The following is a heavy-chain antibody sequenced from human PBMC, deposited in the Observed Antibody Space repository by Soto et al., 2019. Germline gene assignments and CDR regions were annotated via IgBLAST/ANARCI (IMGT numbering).Heavy chain of an antibody. D-gene: IGHD3-9*01. J-gene: IGHJ4*02. CDR2: IKQDGSEK. CDR3: ARDGALLRYFDWSPPPFDY. V-gene: IGHV3-7*01. Sequence: GGSLRLSCAASGFTFSSYWMSWVRQAPGKGLEWVANIKQDGSEKYYVDSVKGRFTISRDNAKNSLYLQMNSLRAEDTAVYYCARDGALLRYFDWSPPPFDYWGQGTLVTVSS. CDR1: GFTFSSYW.